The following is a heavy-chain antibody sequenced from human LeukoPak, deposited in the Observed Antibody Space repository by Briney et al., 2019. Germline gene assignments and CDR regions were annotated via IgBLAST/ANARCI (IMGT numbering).Heavy chain of an antibody. CDR1: GYSFTSYW. CDR2: IYPGDSDT. V-gene: IGHV5-51*01. CDR3: ARHSFSGSGSFVWFDP. J-gene: IGHJ5*02. Sequence: GESLKISCKGSGYSFTSYWLGWVRQMPGKGLEWMGIIYPGDSDTRYSPSFQGQVTISADKSISTAYLQWNSLKASDTAMYYCARHSFSGSGSFVWFDPWGQGTLVTVSS. D-gene: IGHD3-10*01.